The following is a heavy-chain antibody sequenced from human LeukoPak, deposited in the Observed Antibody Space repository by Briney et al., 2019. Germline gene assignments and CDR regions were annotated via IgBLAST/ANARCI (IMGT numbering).Heavy chain of an antibody. CDR1: GFTFSSYS. V-gene: IGHV3-21*04. CDR2: ISSSSCYI. J-gene: IGHJ6*02. Sequence: GGSLRLSCAASGFTFSSYSMNWVRQAPGKGLEWVSSISSSSCYIYYADSVKGRFTISRDNAKNSLYLQMNSLRAEDTALYYCAKTSVRYPAEDYYYGMDVWGQGTTVTVSS. D-gene: IGHD2-2*02. CDR3: AKTSVRYPAEDYYYGMDV.